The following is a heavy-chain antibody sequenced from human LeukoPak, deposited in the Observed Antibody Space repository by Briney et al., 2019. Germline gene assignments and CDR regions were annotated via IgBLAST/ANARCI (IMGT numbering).Heavy chain of an antibody. V-gene: IGHV4-59*01. CDR1: GGSISSYY. CDR2: IYYSGST. Sequence: PSETLSLTCTVSGGSISSYYWSWIRQPPGKGLEWIGYIYYSGSTNYNPSPKSRVTISVDTSKNQFSLKLSSVTAADTAVYYCARGGYSGYDRDAFDIWGQGTMVTVSS. CDR3: ARGGYSGYDRDAFDI. D-gene: IGHD5-12*01. J-gene: IGHJ3*02.